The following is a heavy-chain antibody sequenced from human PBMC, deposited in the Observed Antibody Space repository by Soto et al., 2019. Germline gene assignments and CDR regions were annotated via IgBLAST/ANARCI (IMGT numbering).Heavy chain of an antibody. CDR3: AKLTGSGGK. J-gene: IGHJ4*02. CDR1: GDSVSSNSAT. Sequence: SQALSLTCAISGDSVSSNSATWDWIRQSPSRGLEWLGRTYYRSKWSNDYAVSVKSRITITPDTSKNQFSLQLSSVTPEDTAVYYCAKLTGSGGKWGQGTLVTVSS. D-gene: IGHD3-9*01. CDR2: TYYRSKWSN. V-gene: IGHV6-1*01.